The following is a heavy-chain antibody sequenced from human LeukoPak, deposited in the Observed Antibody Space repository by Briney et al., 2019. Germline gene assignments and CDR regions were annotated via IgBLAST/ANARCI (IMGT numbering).Heavy chain of an antibody. D-gene: IGHD3-10*01. CDR1: GYTFTGYY. J-gene: IGHJ3*02. V-gene: IGHV1-2*02. CDR2: INPNSGGT. Sequence: ASVKVSCKASGYTFTGYYMHWVRQAPGQRLEWMGWINPNSGGTNYAQKFQGRVTMTRDTSISTAYMELSRLRSDDTAVYYCARAYHYGSGHPGAFDIWGQGTMVTVSS. CDR3: ARAYHYGSGHPGAFDI.